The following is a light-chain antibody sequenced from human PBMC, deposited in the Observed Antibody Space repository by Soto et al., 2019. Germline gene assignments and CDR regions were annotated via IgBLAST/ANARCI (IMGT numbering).Light chain of an antibody. CDR2: GAS. Sequence: EIVMTQSPATLSVPPGERAILSCRASHSVSSNLAWYQQKPGQAPRRLIYGASTRATGIPARFSGSGSGTEFTLTISSLQSEDFAVYYCQQYNNWPLTFGQGTKVEIK. J-gene: IGKJ1*01. CDR1: HSVSSN. CDR3: QQYNNWPLT. V-gene: IGKV3-15*01.